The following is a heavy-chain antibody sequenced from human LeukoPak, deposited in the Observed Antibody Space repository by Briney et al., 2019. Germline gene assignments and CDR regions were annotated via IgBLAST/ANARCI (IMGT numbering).Heavy chain of an antibody. J-gene: IGHJ4*02. CDR2: IYYSGST. D-gene: IGHD3-10*01. CDR1: GGSISSYY. Sequence: SETLSLTCTVSGGSISSYYWSWIRQPPGKGLEWTGYIYYSGSTNYNPSLKSRVTISVDTSKNQFSLKLSSVTAADTAVYYCARGGTMVRGVITRFDYWGQGTWSPSPQ. V-gene: IGHV4-59*01. CDR3: ARGGTMVRGVITRFDY.